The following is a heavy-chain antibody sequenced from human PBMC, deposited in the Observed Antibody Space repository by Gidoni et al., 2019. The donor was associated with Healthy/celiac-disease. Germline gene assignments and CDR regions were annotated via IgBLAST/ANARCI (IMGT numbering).Heavy chain of an antibody. CDR1: GFTFSSYW. CDR3: ARDPSPGYCSSTSCYAGWYFDL. D-gene: IGHD2-2*01. Sequence: EVQLVESGGGLVQPGGSLRLSCAASGFTFSSYWMSWVRQAPRKGLEWVANIKQDGSEKYYVDSVKGRFTISRDNAKNSLYLQMNSLRAEDTAVYYCARDPSPGYCSSTSCYAGWYFDLWGRGTLVTVSS. CDR2: IKQDGSEK. V-gene: IGHV3-7*03. J-gene: IGHJ2*01.